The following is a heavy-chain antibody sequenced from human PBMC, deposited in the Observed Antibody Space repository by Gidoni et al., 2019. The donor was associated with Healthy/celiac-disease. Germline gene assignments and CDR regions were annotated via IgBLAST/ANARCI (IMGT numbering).Heavy chain of an antibody. CDR3: ARVPDLRLRSTEKYGMDV. Sequence: QLQLVQSGAEVKKPRSTVKVSCKASGCTFSSCAISWVRQAPGQGLEWRGGLIPIFGTANYAQQFQGRVTITADESTSTAYMGLSSLRSEDTDVYYCARVPDLRLRSTEKYGMDVWGQGTTVTVSS. CDR2: LIPIFGTA. CDR1: GCTFSSCA. D-gene: IGHD3-16*01. V-gene: IGHV1-69*01. J-gene: IGHJ6*02.